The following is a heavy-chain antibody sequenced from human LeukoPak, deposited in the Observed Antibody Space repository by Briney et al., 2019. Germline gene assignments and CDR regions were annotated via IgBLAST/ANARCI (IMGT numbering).Heavy chain of an antibody. CDR2: IYHSGST. D-gene: IGHD1-14*01. Sequence: SETLSLTYTVSGYSISSGYYWGWIRQPPGKGLEWIGSIYHSGSTYYNPSLKSRVTISVDTSKNQFSLKLSSVTAADTAVYYCARESRNYDYYDYYMDVWGKGTTVTVSS. CDR3: ARESRNYDYYDYYMDV. CDR1: GYSISSGYY. J-gene: IGHJ6*03. V-gene: IGHV4-38-2*02.